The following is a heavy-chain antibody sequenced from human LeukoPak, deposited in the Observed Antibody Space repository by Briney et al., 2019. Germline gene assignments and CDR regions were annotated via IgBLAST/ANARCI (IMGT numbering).Heavy chain of an antibody. CDR2: ISAYNGNT. CDR3: ARRVVPASNWFDP. D-gene: IGHD2-2*01. Sequence: ASVKVSCMASGYTFTGYGISWVRQAPGQGLEWMGWISAYNGNTNYAQKLQGRVTMTTDTSTSTAYMELRSLRSDDTAVYYCARRVVPASNWFDPWGQGTLVTVSS. V-gene: IGHV1-18*01. CDR1: GYTFTGYG. J-gene: IGHJ5*02.